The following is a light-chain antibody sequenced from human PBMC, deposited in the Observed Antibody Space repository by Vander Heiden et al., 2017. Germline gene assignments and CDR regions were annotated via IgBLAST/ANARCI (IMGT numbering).Light chain of an antibody. CDR3: QQYYSTPWT. Sequence: THCPDSLAVSLGERATINCKSSQSVLYSSNNKNYLAWYQQKPGQPPKLLIYWASTRESGVPDRFSGSGSGTDFTLTISSLQAEDVAVYYCQQYYSTPWTFGQGTKVEIK. CDR2: WAS. J-gene: IGKJ1*01. V-gene: IGKV4-1*01. CDR1: QSVLYSSNNKNY.